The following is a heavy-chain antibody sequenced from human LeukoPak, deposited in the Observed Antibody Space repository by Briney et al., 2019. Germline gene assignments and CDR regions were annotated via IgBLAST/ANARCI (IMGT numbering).Heavy chain of an antibody. V-gene: IGHV3-20*04. CDR1: GFTFDDYG. Sequence: GGSLRLPCAASGFTFDDYGMSWVRQAPGKGLEWVSGINWNGGSTGYADSVKGRFTISRDNAKNSLYLQMNSLRAEDTAVYYCARAVADYMDVWGKGTTVTVSS. CDR2: INWNGGST. J-gene: IGHJ6*03. CDR3: ARAVADYMDV. D-gene: IGHD6-19*01.